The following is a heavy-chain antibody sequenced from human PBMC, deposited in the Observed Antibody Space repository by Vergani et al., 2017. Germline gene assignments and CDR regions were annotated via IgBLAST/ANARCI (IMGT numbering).Heavy chain of an antibody. CDR3: ARGGPVLLWFGGVNKNFAFDI. J-gene: IGHJ3*02. D-gene: IGHD3-10*01. V-gene: IGHV1-8*01. CDR2: MNPNSGNT. CDR1: GYTFTSYD. Sequence: QVQLVQSGAEVKKPGASVKVSCKASGYTFTSYDINWVRQATGQGLEWMGWMNPNSGNTGYAQKFQGRVTMTRNTSISTAYMELSSLRSEDTAVYYCARGGPVLLWFGGVNKNFAFDIWGQGTMVTSLQ.